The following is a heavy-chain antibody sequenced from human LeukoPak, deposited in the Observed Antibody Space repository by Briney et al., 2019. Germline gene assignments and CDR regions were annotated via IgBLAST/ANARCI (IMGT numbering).Heavy chain of an antibody. CDR1: GGSISSSSYY. J-gene: IGHJ6*02. CDR3: ARDQTSSSWYRLPNYYYGMDV. Sequence: SETLSLTCTVSGGSISSSSYYWGWIRQPPGKGLEWIGSIYYSGSTYYNPSLKSRVTISVDTSKNQFSLKLSSVTAADTAVYYCARDQTSSSWYRLPNYYYGMDVWGQGTTVTVSS. V-gene: IGHV4-39*07. CDR2: IYYSGST. D-gene: IGHD6-13*01.